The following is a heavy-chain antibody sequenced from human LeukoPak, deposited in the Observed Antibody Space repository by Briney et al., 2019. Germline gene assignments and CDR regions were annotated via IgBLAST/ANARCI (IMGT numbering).Heavy chain of an antibody. J-gene: IGHJ4*02. CDR3: AKLRVTIFGVVTADDY. V-gene: IGHV3-23*01. CDR2: ISGSGGST. Sequence: GGSLRLPCAASGFTFSSHSMNWVRQAPGKGLEWVSAISGSGGSTYYADSVKGRFTISRDNSKNTLYLQMNSLRAEDMAVYYCAKLRVTIFGVVTADDYWGQGTLVTVSS. D-gene: IGHD3-3*01. CDR1: GFTFSSHS.